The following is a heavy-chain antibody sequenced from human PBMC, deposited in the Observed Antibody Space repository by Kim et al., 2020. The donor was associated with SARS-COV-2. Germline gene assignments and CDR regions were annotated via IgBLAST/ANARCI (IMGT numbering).Heavy chain of an antibody. Sequence: GGSLRLSCAASGFIVSSKYMSWVRQAPGKGLEWVSVIYSGGSTYYADSVKGRFTISRDNSKNTLYLQMNSLRAEDTAVYYCARDLGWVYYGMDVWGQGTTVTVSS. J-gene: IGHJ6*02. CDR2: IYSGGST. V-gene: IGHV3-53*01. D-gene: IGHD3-16*01. CDR3: ARDLGWVYYGMDV. CDR1: GFIVSSKY.